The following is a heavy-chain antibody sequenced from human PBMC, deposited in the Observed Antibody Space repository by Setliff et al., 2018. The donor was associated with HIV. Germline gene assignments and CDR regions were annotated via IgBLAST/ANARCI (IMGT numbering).Heavy chain of an antibody. CDR3: VRDDYGYNGKGFDY. D-gene: IGHD4-17*01. J-gene: IGHJ4*02. Sequence: SETLSLTCSVSGGSTSHYHWNWIRQPPGKGLEWIGYITHSGSAYYNPSLKSRVTISIDTSNNQISLRLSSVTAADTAMYYCVRDDYGYNGKGFDYWGPGTLVTVSS. V-gene: IGHV4-30-4*01. CDR2: ITHSGSA. CDR1: GGSTSHYH.